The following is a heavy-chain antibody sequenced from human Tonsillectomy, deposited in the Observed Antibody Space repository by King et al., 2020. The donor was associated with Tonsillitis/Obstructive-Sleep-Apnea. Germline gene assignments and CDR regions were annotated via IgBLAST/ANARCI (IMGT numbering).Heavy chain of an antibody. V-gene: IGHV3-49*04. Sequence: VQLVESGGGLVQPGRSLRLSCTASGFTFGDYTMSWVRQAPGKGLEWVGFIRSKASGGTTEYAASVKGRFTISRDDSKSIAYLQMNSLKTEDTAVYYCTSDSCTLLRFLEWLPNYYYYYNMVVWGKGTTVTVSS. J-gene: IGHJ6*03. CDR2: IRSKASGGTT. D-gene: IGHD3-3*01. CDR3: TSDSCTLLRFLEWLPNYYYYYNMVV. CDR1: GFTFGDYT.